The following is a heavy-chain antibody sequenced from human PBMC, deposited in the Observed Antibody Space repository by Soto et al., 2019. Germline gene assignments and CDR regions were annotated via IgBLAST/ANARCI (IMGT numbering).Heavy chain of an antibody. CDR2: SSVSGGNT. Sequence: PGGSLRLSCAASGFTFSSYAMSWVRQAPGKGLEWGSASSVSGGNTYYADSVKGRFTISRDNSKNTLYLQMNSLRAEDTAVYYCAKDPYPQSGYWGQGTLVTVSS. CDR1: GFTFSSYA. J-gene: IGHJ4*02. D-gene: IGHD2-2*01. V-gene: IGHV3-23*01. CDR3: AKDPYPQSGY.